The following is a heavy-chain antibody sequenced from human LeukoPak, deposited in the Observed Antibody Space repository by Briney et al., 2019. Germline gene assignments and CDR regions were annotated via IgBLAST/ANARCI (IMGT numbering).Heavy chain of an antibody. D-gene: IGHD1/OR15-1a*01. V-gene: IGHV1-69*06. CDR3: AKQGEIRQDYYMDV. Sequence: ASVKVSCKASGGSISSYGISWVRQAPGQGLEWMGRIIPVFGTANYAQKFRDRVTITADTVSNTAYMELTSLTSEDTAVYFCAKQGEIRQDYYMDVWGNGTAVTVSS. CDR1: GGSISSYG. CDR2: IIPVFGTA. J-gene: IGHJ6*03.